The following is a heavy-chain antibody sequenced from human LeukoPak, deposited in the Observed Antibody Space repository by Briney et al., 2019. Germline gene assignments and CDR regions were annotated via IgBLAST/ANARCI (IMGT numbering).Heavy chain of an antibody. CDR3: ASEDKAAAGTFDY. V-gene: IGHV4-59*01. Sequence: PSETLSLTCTVPGGSISSYYRSWIRQPPGKGLEWIGYIYYSGSTNYNPSLKSRVTISVDTSKNQFSLKLSSVTAADTAVYYCASEDKAAAGTFDYWGQGTLVTVSS. CDR1: GGSISSYY. CDR2: IYYSGST. J-gene: IGHJ4*02. D-gene: IGHD6-13*01.